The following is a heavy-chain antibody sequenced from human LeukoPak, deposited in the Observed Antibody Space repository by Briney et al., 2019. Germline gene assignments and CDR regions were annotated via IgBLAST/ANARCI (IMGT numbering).Heavy chain of an antibody. CDR1: GFTFSNYG. CDR2: ISYGGSNK. CDR3: VKEGTPVISHAFDI. Sequence: GGSLRLSCAASGFTFSNYGMHWVRQAPGKGLEWVGVISYGGSNKDYTDSVKGRFTISRGDSKSTLYLQMNSLRAEDTAVYYCVKEGTPVISHAFDIWGQGTMVTVSS. J-gene: IGHJ3*02. D-gene: IGHD2-15*01. V-gene: IGHV3-30*18.